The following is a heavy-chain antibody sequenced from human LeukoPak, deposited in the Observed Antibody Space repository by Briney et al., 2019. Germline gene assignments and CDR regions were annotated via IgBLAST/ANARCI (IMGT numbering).Heavy chain of an antibody. CDR2: IHHSGST. D-gene: IGHD4-17*01. CDR1: GYSISIRYE. Sequence: AETLSLTCTVSGYSISIRYEWVSVGQPPGRGLEWLCRIHHSGSTYYNPSLKSRATLSVDTSKNHFSLTLSSVPATDTPVYYCARTPPDDGDYSWYSFDSWGQGTLVTVSS. J-gene: IGHJ4*02. CDR3: ARTPPDDGDYSWYSFDS. V-gene: IGHV4-38-2*02.